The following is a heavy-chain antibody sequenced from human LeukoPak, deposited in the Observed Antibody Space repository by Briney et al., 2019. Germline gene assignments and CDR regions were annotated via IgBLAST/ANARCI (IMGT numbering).Heavy chain of an antibody. J-gene: IGHJ4*02. D-gene: IGHD2-8*01. V-gene: IGHV4-38-2*02. CDR2: NYHSGST. CDR3: ARVVDGGPDY. CDR1: GYSISSGYY. Sequence: PSETLYLTCTASGYSISSGYYWGWIRPPPGRGLGWIGSNYHSGSTYYNQALKSRVTISVDTSTNQFYLKLSSVTAADTAVYYCARVVDGGPDYWGQGTLVTASS.